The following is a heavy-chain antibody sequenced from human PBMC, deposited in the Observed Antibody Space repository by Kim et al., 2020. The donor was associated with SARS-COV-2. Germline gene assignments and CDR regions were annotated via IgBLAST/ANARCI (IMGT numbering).Heavy chain of an antibody. CDR3: ARENESNWFDP. J-gene: IGHJ5*02. V-gene: IGHV4-59*01. Sequence: TNYNPSLKSRVTISVDTSKNQFSLKLSSVTAADTAVYYWARENESNWFDPWGQGTLVTVSS. CDR2: T.